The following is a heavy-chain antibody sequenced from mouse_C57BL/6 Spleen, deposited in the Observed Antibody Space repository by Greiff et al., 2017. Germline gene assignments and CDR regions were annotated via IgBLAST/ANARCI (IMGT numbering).Heavy chain of an antibody. CDR3: ARWGGGYFDV. CDR1: GYTFTSYW. J-gene: IGHJ1*03. V-gene: IGHV1-69*01. CDR2: IDPSDSYT. Sequence: QVQLQQPGAELVMPGASVKLSCKASGYTFTSYWMHWVKQRPGQGLEWIGEIDPSDSYTNYNQKFKGKSTLTVDKSSSTAYMQLSSLTSEDSAVXYCARWGGGYFDVWGTGTTVTVSS.